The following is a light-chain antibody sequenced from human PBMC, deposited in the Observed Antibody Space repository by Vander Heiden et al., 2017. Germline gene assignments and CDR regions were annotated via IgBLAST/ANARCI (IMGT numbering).Light chain of an antibody. V-gene: IGLV2-14*01. CDR2: EVN. CDR3: ASYTTSYTYV. CDR1: SSDVGGHIY. J-gene: IGLJ1*01. Sequence: HSALAQPASVSGSPGPSITISCTGSSSDVGGHIYVSWYQHHPGQAPKLLISEVNNRPSGISHRFSGSKSGNTASLTISGLQAEDEAEYYCASYTTSYTYVFGTGTMVTVL.